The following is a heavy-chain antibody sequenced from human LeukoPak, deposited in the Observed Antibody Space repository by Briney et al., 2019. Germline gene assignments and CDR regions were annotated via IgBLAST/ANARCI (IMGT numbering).Heavy chain of an antibody. J-gene: IGHJ4*02. D-gene: IGHD6-19*01. V-gene: IGHV3-23*01. Sequence: PGGSLRLSCAASGLTFSNYAMSWVRQAPGKGLESVSAISARGGTTYYADCVKGRFTISRDNSKSTLYLQMNSLRAEDTALYYCAKGYSSGWYPFDYWGQGTLVSVSS. CDR1: GLTFSNYA. CDR2: ISARGGTT. CDR3: AKGYSSGWYPFDY.